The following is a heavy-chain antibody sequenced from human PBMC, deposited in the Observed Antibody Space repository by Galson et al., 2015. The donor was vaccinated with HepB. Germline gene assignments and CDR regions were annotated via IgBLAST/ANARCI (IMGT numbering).Heavy chain of an antibody. D-gene: IGHD6-19*01. CDR3: ARERGAGWYEGNDY. J-gene: IGHJ4*02. CDR2: ISHDGRNT. V-gene: IGHV3-30*04. Sequence: SLRLSCAASGFTFSSYSIHWVREAPGKGLEWVAIISHDGRNTYYAYSVKGRFTISRDNSRNTLYLQMNGLRSDDTAVYYCARERGAGWYEGNDYWGQGTRV. CDR1: GFTFSSYS.